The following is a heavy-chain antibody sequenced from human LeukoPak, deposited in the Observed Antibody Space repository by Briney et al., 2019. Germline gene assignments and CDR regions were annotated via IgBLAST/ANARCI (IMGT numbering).Heavy chain of an antibody. CDR3: ARDRRYTAAWYQNYDSGGSYPTFDY. CDR1: GFTFSSYAM. V-gene: IGHV4-4*02. D-gene: IGHD3-22*01. J-gene: IGHJ4*02. Sequence: GSLRLSCAASGFTFSSYAMSWVRQSPGKGLEWVGEIQHTGSTNYNPSLKSRVTLSVDKAKNHFSLTLTSVTAADTAVYYCARDRRYTAAWYQNYDSGGSYPTFDYWGQGALVTVSS. CDR2: IQHTGST.